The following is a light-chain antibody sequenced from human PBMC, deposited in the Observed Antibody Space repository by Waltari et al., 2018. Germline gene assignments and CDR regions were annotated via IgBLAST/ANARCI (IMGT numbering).Light chain of an antibody. CDR2: DTS. Sequence: EIVLTQSPATLSLSPGERATLSCRASQSIRSYLAWYQQKPGQPPRLLIYDTSNRATGIPARFSGSGSGTDFTLTISSLEPEDFAVYYCQQRSKWLTFGGGTKVESK. V-gene: IGKV3-11*01. CDR3: QQRSKWLT. J-gene: IGKJ4*01. CDR1: QSIRSY.